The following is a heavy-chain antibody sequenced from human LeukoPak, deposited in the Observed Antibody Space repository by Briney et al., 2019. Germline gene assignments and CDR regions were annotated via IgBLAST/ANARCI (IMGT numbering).Heavy chain of an antibody. CDR3: ARDRGGYTYSHDY. J-gene: IGHJ4*02. D-gene: IGHD5-18*01. CDR2: IYHDGST. V-gene: IGHV4-4*02. Sequence: TSETLSLTCAVSGGSISSNNWWIWVRQSPEKGLEWIGEIYHDGSTNYNPSLKSRVTISMDKSKNQLSLKLNFVTAADTAVYYCARDRGGYTYSHDYWGQGTLVTVSS. CDR1: GGSISSNNW.